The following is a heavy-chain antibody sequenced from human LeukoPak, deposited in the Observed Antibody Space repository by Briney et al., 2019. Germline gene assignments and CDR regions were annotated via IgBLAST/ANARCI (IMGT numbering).Heavy chain of an antibody. CDR2: IYYSGTT. Sequence: SETLSLTCTVSGGSISSYYWSWIRQPPGKGLEWIGYIYYSGTTNYNPSLKSRVTISVDTSKNQFSLKLSSVTAADTAVYYCARDSSTSHSYNWFDPWGQGTLVTVSS. J-gene: IGHJ5*02. V-gene: IGHV4-59*01. D-gene: IGHD2-2*01. CDR3: ARDSSTSHSYNWFDP. CDR1: GGSISSYY.